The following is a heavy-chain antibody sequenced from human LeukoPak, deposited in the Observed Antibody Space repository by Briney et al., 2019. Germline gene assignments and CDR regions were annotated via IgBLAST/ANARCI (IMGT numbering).Heavy chain of an antibody. J-gene: IGHJ4*02. CDR2: ISSSSSYI. Sequence: PGGSLRLSCAASGFTFSSYSMSWVRQAPGKGLEWVSSISSSSSYIYYADSVKGRFTISRDNAKNSLYLQMNSLRAEDTAVYYCVREIGIAVAVPYYFDYWGQGTLVTVSS. CDR1: GFTFSSYS. CDR3: VREIGIAVAVPYYFDY. D-gene: IGHD6-19*01. V-gene: IGHV3-21*01.